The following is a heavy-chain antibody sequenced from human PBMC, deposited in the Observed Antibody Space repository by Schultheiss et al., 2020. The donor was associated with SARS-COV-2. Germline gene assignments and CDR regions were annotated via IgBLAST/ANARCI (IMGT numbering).Heavy chain of an antibody. CDR1: GFSFDDYA. D-gene: IGHD4-17*01. Sequence: GGSLRLSCAASGFSFDDYAMHWVRQGPGKGLEWVSSISSSSSYIYYADSVKGRFTISRDNAKNSLYLQMNSLRAEDTAVYYCARDAYSDYGDFDYYYMDVWGKGTTVTVSS. CDR2: ISSSSSYI. V-gene: IGHV3-21*01. CDR3: ARDAYSDYGDFDYYYMDV. J-gene: IGHJ6*03.